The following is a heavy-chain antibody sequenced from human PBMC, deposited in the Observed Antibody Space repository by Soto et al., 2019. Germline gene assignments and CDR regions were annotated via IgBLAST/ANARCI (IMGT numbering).Heavy chain of an antibody. D-gene: IGHD6-13*01. J-gene: IGHJ4*02. V-gene: IGHV3-30-3*01. Sequence: GGSLRLSCAASGFTFSSYAMHWVRQAPGKGLEWVAVISYDGSNKYYADSVKGRFTISRDNSKNTLYLQMNSLRAEDTAVYYCARKQLSSWYDYWGQGTLVTVSS. CDR1: GFTFSSYA. CDR3: ARKQLSSWYDY. CDR2: ISYDGSNK.